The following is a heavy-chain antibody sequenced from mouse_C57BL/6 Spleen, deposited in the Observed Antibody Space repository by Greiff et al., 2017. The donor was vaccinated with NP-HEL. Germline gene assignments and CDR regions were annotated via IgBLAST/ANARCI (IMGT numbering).Heavy chain of an antibody. J-gene: IGHJ2*01. CDR2: IDPSDSYT. V-gene: IGHV1-59*01. CDR1: GYTFTSYW. Sequence: QVQLQQSGAELVRPGTSVKLSCKASGYTFTSYWMHWVKQRPGQGLEWIGVIDPSDSYTNYNQKFKGKATLTVDTSSSTAYMQLSSLTSEDSAVYYCAREATVVAFDYWGQGTTLTVSS. D-gene: IGHD1-1*01. CDR3: AREATVVAFDY.